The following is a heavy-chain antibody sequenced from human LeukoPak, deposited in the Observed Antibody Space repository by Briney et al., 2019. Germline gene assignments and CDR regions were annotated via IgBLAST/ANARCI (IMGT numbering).Heavy chain of an antibody. CDR1: GFTFSGYS. V-gene: IGHV3-21*01. CDR3: ARDPTSYNWNDMDP. CDR2: IGTSSTYI. Sequence: GGSLRISCAAPGFTFSGYSMNWVRQAPGKGLEWVSSIGTSSTYIYYADSVRGRFTISRDNAKNSLYLQMNSLRADDTAVYYCARDPTSYNWNDMDPWGQGTLVTVSS. D-gene: IGHD1-20*01. J-gene: IGHJ5*02.